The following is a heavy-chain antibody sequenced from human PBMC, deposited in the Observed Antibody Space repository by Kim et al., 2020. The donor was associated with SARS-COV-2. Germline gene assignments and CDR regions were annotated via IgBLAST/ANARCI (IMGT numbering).Heavy chain of an antibody. CDR1: GGSISSYY. D-gene: IGHD6-19*01. CDR3: ARAPQYSSGWDRGRALDWFDP. J-gene: IGHJ5*02. CDR2: IYYSGST. Sequence: SETLSLTCTVSGGSISSYYWSWIRQPPGKGLEWIGYIYYSGSTNYNPSLKSRVTISVDTSKNQFSLKLSSVTAADTAVYYCARAPQYSSGWDRGRALDWFDPWGQGTLVTVSS. V-gene: IGHV4-59*01.